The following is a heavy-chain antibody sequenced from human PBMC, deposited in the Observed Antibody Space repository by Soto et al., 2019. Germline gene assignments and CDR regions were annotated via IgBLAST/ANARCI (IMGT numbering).Heavy chain of an antibody. CDR1: GGSFSGYY. Sequence: TLSLTCAFYGGSFSGYYWSWIRQPPGKGLEWIGEINHSGSTNYNPSLKSRVTISVDTSKNQFSLKLSSVTAADTAVYYCARGPYCSSTSCYYRWFDPWGQGTLVTVSS. V-gene: IGHV4-34*01. CDR3: ARGPYCSSTSCYYRWFDP. D-gene: IGHD2-2*01. CDR2: INHSGST. J-gene: IGHJ5*02.